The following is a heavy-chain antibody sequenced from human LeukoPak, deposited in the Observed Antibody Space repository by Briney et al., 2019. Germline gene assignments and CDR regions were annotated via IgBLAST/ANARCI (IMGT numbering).Heavy chain of an antibody. D-gene: IGHD5-18*01. CDR1: AGSTSIYC. Sequence: PSQTRSLTSPVSAGSTSIYCWSWVRHPPGEVRGWVGYIYYSGSTNYNPSLKSRVTISVDTSKNQFSLKLSSVTAADTAVYYCARGLGQLWFNWFDPWGQGTLVTVSS. CDR2: IYYSGST. CDR3: ARGLGQLWFNWFDP. J-gene: IGHJ5*02. V-gene: IGHV4-59*01.